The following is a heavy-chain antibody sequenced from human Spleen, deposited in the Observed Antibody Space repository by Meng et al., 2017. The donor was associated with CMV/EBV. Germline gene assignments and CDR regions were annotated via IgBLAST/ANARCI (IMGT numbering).Heavy chain of an antibody. CDR1: GYTFTSYY. CDR2: INPSGGST. J-gene: IGHJ5*02. V-gene: IGHV1-46*01. Sequence: ASGYTFTSYYMHWVRQAPGQGLEWMGIINPSGGSTSYAQKFQGRVTMTRDTSTSTVYMELSSLRSEDTAVYYCARVGWELLQMGWFDPWGQGTLVTVSS. D-gene: IGHD1-26*01. CDR3: ARVGWELLQMGWFDP.